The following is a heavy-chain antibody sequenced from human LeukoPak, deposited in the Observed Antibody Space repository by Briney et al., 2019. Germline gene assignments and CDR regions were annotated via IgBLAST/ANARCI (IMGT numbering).Heavy chain of an antibody. CDR2: VFYNGST. Sequence: SETLSLTCSVSGASISPYYWVWIRQPPGKGLEWIGYVFYNGSTNYNPSLKSRVTISVDTSKNQFSLKLSSVTAADTAVYYCARHSFDRSSTSCYPYYYYGMDVWGQGTTVTVSS. V-gene: IGHV4-59*08. D-gene: IGHD2-2*01. CDR3: ARHSFDRSSTSCYPYYYYGMDV. J-gene: IGHJ6*02. CDR1: GASISPYY.